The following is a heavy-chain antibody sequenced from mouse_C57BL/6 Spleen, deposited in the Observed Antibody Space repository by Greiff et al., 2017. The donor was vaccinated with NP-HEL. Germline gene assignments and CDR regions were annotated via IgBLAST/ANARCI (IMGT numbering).Heavy chain of an antibody. CDR1: GYSITSGYY. V-gene: IGHV3-6*01. J-gene: IGHJ2*01. D-gene: IGHD1-1*01. CDR3: ARGPNYYGSSQYYFDY. CDR2: ISYDGSN. Sequence: VQLQQSGPGLVKPSQSLSLTCSVTGYSITSGYYWNWIRQFPGNKLEWMGYISYDGSNNYNPSLKNRISITRDTSKNQFFLKLNSVTTEDTATYYCARGPNYYGSSQYYFDYWGQGTTLTVSS.